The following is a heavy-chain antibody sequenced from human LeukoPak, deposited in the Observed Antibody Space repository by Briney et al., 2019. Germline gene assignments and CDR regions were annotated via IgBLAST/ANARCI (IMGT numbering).Heavy chain of an antibody. Sequence: GGSLRLSCAASGFPFSSYSMNWVRQAPGKGLEWVSSISSSSSYIYYTDSLKGRFTISRDNAKNSLYLQMNRLRAEDTAVYYCAREGDLMGATMDSWGQGTLVIVSS. V-gene: IGHV3-21*01. D-gene: IGHD3-16*01. CDR3: AREGDLMGATMDS. CDR2: ISSSSSYI. J-gene: IGHJ5*01. CDR1: GFPFSSYS.